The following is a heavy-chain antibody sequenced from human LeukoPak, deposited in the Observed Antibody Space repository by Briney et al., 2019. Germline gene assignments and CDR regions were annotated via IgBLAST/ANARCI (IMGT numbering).Heavy chain of an antibody. CDR1: GGSISSSSYY. V-gene: IGHV4-39*01. J-gene: IGHJ6*03. CDR3: ARQGYYYYYMDV. Sequence: SETLSLTCTVSGGSISSSSYYCGWIRQPPGKGLEWIGNIYYRGSTYYNPSLKSRVTISVDTSKNQFSLKLSSVTAADTAVYYCARQGYYYYYMDVWGTGTTVTISS. CDR2: IYYRGST.